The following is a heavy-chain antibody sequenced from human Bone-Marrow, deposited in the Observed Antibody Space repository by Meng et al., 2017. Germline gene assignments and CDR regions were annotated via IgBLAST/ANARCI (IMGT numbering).Heavy chain of an antibody. V-gene: IGHV1-46*01. CDR3: ARAKDGYNYANAFDI. CDR2: INPSGGST. CDR1: GYTFSSYG. Sequence: ASVKVSCKASGYTFSSYGINWVRQAPGQGLEWMGIINPSGGSTSYAQKFQGRVTMTRDTSTSTVYMELSSLRSEDTAVYYCARAKDGYNYANAFDIWGQGTMVTVSS. D-gene: IGHD5-24*01. J-gene: IGHJ3*02.